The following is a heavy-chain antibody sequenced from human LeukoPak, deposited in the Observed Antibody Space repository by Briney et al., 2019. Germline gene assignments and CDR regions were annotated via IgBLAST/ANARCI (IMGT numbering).Heavy chain of an antibody. CDR2: IYHSGNT. Sequence: PGGSLRLSCAASGFTLSSYYMAWVRQAPGQGLEWVSVIYHSGNTDYADSVKGRFTISRDNSKNTVYLQMSSLRAEDTAVYYCARVRVTGYSNFAYWGQGTLVTVSS. J-gene: IGHJ4*02. V-gene: IGHV3-53*01. D-gene: IGHD3-9*01. CDR1: GFTLSSYY. CDR3: ARVRVTGYSNFAY.